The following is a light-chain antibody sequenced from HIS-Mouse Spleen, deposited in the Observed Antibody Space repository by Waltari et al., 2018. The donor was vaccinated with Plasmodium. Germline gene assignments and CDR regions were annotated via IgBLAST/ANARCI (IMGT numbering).Light chain of an antibody. V-gene: IGKV1-8*01. CDR2: AAS. J-gene: IGKJ4*01. CDR3: QQYYSYLLT. CDR1: KGIRSY. Sequence: AIRMTQSPSSFSASTGDRVTIPFRAIKGIRSYLAWYQQKPGKAPKLLIYAASTLQRGVPSRFSGSGSGTDFTLTISCLQSEDFATYYCQQYYSYLLTFGGGTKVEIK.